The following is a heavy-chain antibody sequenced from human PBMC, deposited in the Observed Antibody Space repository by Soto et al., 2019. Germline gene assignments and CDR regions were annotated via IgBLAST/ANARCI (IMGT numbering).Heavy chain of an antibody. V-gene: IGHV1-24*01. D-gene: IGHD3-10*01. J-gene: IGHJ5*02. CDR3: AIVDYYGSGCTWFDP. Sequence: ASVKVSCKVSGYTLTELSMHWVRQAPGKGLEWMGGFDPEDGETIYAQKFQGRVTMTEDTSTDTAYMELSSLRSEDTAVYYCAIVDYYGSGCTWFDPWGQGSLVTVSS. CDR1: GYTLTELS. CDR2: FDPEDGET.